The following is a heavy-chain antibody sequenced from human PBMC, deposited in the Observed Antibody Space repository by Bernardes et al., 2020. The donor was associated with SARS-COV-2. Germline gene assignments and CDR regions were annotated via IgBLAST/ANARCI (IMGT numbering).Heavy chain of an antibody. Sequence: GGSLRLSCTSASLRRAGQDRKCIRLTSGHLSSCGVPFFFYGSNEYYADSVKGRFTISRDNFRNTLFLQMNVVRGEDTATYYCARATETNCANRICDGRWFDPWGQGILIT. V-gene: IGHV3-33*01. CDR2: FFFYGSNE. J-gene: IGHJ5*02. CDR3: ARATETNCANRICDGRWFDP. D-gene: IGHD2-8*01. CDR1: SLRRAGQD.